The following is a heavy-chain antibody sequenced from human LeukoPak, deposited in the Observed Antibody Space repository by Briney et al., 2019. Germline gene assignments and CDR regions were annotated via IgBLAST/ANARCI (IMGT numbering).Heavy chain of an antibody. D-gene: IGHD5-18*01. CDR3: ASGDTFDY. V-gene: IGHV3-7*01. Sequence: PGGSLRLSCAASGFTFSTFWMTWVRQAPGKGLEWVANIRQDGREKYYVDSVKGRSTISRDNAKNSLYLQMNSLRAEDTAVYYCASGDTFDYWGQGTLVTVSS. J-gene: IGHJ4*02. CDR2: IRQDGREK. CDR1: GFTFSTFW.